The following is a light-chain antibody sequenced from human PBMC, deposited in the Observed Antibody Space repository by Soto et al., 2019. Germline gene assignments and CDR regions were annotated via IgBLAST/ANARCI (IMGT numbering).Light chain of an antibody. J-gene: IGKJ5*01. V-gene: IGKV1-5*03. Sequence: DIQMTQSPSTLSASEGDRVTITCRASQSISSWLAWYQQKPGKAPKLLIYKASSLESGVPSRFSGSGSGTEFTLTISSLQPDDFATYYCQQYNSYTITFGQRTLLEI. CDR2: KAS. CDR3: QQYNSYTIT. CDR1: QSISSW.